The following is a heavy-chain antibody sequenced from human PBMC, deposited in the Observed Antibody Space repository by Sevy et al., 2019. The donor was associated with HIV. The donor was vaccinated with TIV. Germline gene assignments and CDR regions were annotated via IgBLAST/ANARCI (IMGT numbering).Heavy chain of an antibody. J-gene: IGHJ5*02. D-gene: IGHD3-22*01. Sequence: GESLKISCKGSGYSFTSYWIGWVRQIPGKGLEWMGIIYPADSDIRLSPSFQGQVTISADKSISTAYLQWSSLKASDTAMYYCARWATYYSATSGFKYFDRWGQRTLVTVSS. CDR2: IYPADSDI. V-gene: IGHV5-51*01. CDR1: GYSFTSYW. CDR3: ARWATYYSATSGFKYFDR.